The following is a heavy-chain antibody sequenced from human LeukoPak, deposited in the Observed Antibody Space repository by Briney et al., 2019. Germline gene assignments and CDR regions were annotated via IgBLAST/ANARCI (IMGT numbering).Heavy chain of an antibody. D-gene: IGHD3-9*01. J-gene: IGHJ4*02. V-gene: IGHV3-21*01. CDR2: ISSSSSYI. CDR1: GFTFSSYS. CDR3: ARDEYDILTGYFTY. Sequence: RGSLRLSCAASGFTFSSYSMNWVRQAPGKGLEWVSSISSSSSYIYYADSVKGRFTISRDNAKNSLYLQMNSLRAEDTAVYYCARDEYDILTGYFTYWGQGTLVTVSS.